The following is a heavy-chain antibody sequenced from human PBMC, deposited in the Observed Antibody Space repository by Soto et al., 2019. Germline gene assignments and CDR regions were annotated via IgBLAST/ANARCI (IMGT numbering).Heavy chain of an antibody. V-gene: IGHV1-2*02. CDR2: IGPESGAT. CDR3: RRGGSGQIVVFY. D-gene: IGHD1-26*01. CDR1: GYTFTGHY. Sequence: ASVKVSCKASGYTFTGHYIHWVRQAPEQGPEWMGEIGPESGATRYAEKFQGRVTMTLDTSITTVYMELKNLSPDDTAVYYCRRGGSGQIVVFYSGQGFPDTVSA. J-gene: IGHJ4*02.